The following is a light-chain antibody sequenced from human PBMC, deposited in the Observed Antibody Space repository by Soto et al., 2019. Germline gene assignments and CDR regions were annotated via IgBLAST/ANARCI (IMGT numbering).Light chain of an antibody. V-gene: IGKV1-5*01. CDR1: QSISSW. J-gene: IGKJ1*01. Sequence: DIQMTQSPSTLSASVGDRVTITCRASQSISSWLAWYQQKPGKAPKLLICDASTLESGVPSRFSGSGSGTEFTLTISSLQPDDFATYYCQHYNSDSGAFGQGTKVDIK. CDR2: DAS. CDR3: QHYNSDSGA.